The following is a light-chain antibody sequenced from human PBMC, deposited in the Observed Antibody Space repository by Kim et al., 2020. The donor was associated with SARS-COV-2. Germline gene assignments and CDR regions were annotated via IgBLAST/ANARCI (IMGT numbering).Light chain of an antibody. CDR1: QGISTW. J-gene: IGKJ4*01. Sequence: ASVGDRVTITCRARQGISTWLAWYQQKPDKAPKSLIFAASSLHSGVPSRFSGSGFGTDFTLTISSLQPEDFATYYCQQYDSNPLTFGGGTKVDIK. CDR2: AAS. CDR3: QQYDSNPLT. V-gene: IGKV1D-16*01.